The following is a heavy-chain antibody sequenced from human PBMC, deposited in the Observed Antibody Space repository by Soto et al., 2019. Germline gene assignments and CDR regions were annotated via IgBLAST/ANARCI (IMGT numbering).Heavy chain of an antibody. CDR3: ARTPLFSRDYYFDY. V-gene: IGHV2-70*11. CDR2: IDWDDDK. Sequence: GSGPTLGNPTQNLTLTCTFSGFSLRTSGMCVSWIRQPPGKALEWLARIDWDDDKYYSTSLKTRLTISKDTSKNQVVLTMTNMDPVDTATYYCARTPLFSRDYYFDYWGQGTLVTVSS. CDR1: GFSLRTSGMC. D-gene: IGHD2-21*01. J-gene: IGHJ4*02.